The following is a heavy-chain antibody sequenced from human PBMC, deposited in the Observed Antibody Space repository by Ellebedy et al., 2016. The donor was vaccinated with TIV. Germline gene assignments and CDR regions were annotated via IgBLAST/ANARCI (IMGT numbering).Heavy chain of an antibody. CDR1: GFTFSTYA. CDR2: ISGSGGST. Sequence: GESLKISCAASGFTFSTYAMTWVRQAPGKGLEWVSGISGSGGSTFYADSVKGRFTISRDNSKNTVYLQMNSLRAEDTAVYYCARAGGVSAFLHDSWGQGTQVTVSS. J-gene: IGHJ4*02. CDR3: ARAGGVSAFLHDS. D-gene: IGHD2/OR15-2a*01. V-gene: IGHV3-23*01.